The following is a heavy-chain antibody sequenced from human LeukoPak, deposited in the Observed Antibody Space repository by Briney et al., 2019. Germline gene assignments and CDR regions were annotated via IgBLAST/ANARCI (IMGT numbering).Heavy chain of an antibody. J-gene: IGHJ4*02. CDR3: ASTDIDSSAGDY. D-gene: IGHD5-18*01. CDR1: GGSISSGGYS. V-gene: IGHV4-30-2*01. Sequence: PSETLSLTCAVSGGSISSGGYSWSWIRQPPGKGLEWIGYIYHSGSTNYNPSLKSRVTISVDKSKNQFSLKLSSVTAADTAVYYCASTDIDSSAGDYWGQGTLVTVSS. CDR2: IYHSGST.